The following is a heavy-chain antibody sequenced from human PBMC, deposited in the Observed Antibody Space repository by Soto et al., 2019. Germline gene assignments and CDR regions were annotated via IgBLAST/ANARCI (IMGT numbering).Heavy chain of an antibody. CDR2: IFYDGSNK. J-gene: IGHJ4*02. Sequence: QVQLVESGGGVVQPGRPLRLSCAASGFSFSFYGMHWVRQAPGKGLEWVAVIFYDGSNKYYGDSVKGRFTISRDNSKNALFLQMNSLRADDTAVYYCARDRDGSGTWAFDYWGQGTLVTVSS. D-gene: IGHD3-10*01. V-gene: IGHV3-33*01. CDR3: ARDRDGSGTWAFDY. CDR1: GFSFSFYG.